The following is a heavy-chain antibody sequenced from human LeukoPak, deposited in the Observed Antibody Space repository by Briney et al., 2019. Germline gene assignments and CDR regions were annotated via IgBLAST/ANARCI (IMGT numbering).Heavy chain of an antibody. CDR2: IYYSGST. CDR1: GGSISSYY. V-gene: IGHV4-59*01. J-gene: IGHJ6*02. CDR3: VGSSSWYYYYYGMDV. D-gene: IGHD6-13*01. Sequence: PSETLSPTCTVSGGSISSYYWSWIRQPPGKGLEWIGYIYYSGSTNYNPSLKSRVTISVDTSKNQFSLKLSSVTAADTAVYYCVGSSSWYYYYYGMDVWGQGTTVTVSS.